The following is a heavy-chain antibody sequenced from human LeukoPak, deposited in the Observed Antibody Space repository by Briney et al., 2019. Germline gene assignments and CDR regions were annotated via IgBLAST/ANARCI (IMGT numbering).Heavy chain of an antibody. CDR3: ATFAVVTAISDY. D-gene: IGHD2-21*02. CDR2: FDPEDGET. V-gene: IGHV1-24*01. CDR1: GYTLTELS. Sequence: EASVKVSCKFSGYTLTELSMHWVRQAPGKGLEWMGGFDPEDGETIYAQKFQGRVTMTEDTSTDTAYMELSSLRSEDTAVYYCATFAVVTAISDYWGQGTLVTVSS. J-gene: IGHJ4*02.